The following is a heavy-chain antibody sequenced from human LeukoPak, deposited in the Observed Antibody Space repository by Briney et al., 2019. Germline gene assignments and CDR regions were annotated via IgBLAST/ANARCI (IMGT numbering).Heavy chain of an antibody. V-gene: IGHV3-73*01. J-gene: IGHJ6*03. CDR1: GFTFSGSA. D-gene: IGHD5-24*01. CDR2: IRDKANSYAT. CDR3: TRKHVEMATLRSRYYFYMDV. Sequence: GGSLRLSCAASGFTFSGSAIHWVRQASGKGLEWVGRIRDKANSYATTYAASVKGRLTIFRDDSKNTAYLKMNSLRTEDTAVYYCTRKHVEMATLRSRYYFYMDVWGKGTTVTVSS.